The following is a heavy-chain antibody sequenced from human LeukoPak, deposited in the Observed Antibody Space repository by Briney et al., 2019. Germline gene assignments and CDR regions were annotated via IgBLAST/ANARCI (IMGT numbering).Heavy chain of an antibody. CDR1: GFTFSSYA. CDR2: IKEDGSER. CDR3: ARDLYGDYFFDY. V-gene: IGHV3-7*01. J-gene: IGHJ4*02. D-gene: IGHD4-17*01. Sequence: GGSLRLSCAASGFTFSSYAMSWVRQAPGKGLEWVANIKEDGSERYYVDSMKGRFTISRDNAKNSLYLQMNSLRAEDTAVYYCARDLYGDYFFDYWGQGTLVTVSS.